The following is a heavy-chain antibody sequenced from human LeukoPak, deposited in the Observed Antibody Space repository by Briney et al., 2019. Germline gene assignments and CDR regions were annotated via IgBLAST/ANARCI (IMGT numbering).Heavy chain of an antibody. J-gene: IGHJ4*02. CDR1: GFTFSSYG. CDR3: ARSISGWPPEE. D-gene: IGHD6-19*01. Sequence: GGSLRLSCAASGFTFSSYGMSWVRQAPGKGLEWVSVIYSGGSTYYADSVKGRFTISRDNSKNTLYLQMNSLRAEDTAVYYCARSISGWPPEEWGQGTLVTVSS. CDR2: IYSGGST. V-gene: IGHV3-53*01.